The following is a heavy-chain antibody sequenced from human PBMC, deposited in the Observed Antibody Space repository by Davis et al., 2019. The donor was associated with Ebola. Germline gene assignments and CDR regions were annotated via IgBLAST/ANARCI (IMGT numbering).Heavy chain of an antibody. V-gene: IGHV6-1*01. J-gene: IGHJ6*01. CDR3: TRGWMRGSMDV. CDR1: GDSVSGNSGA. D-gene: IGHD3-16*01. CDR2: TYYNSKWYI. Sequence: HSQTLSLTCAISGDSVSGNSGAWNWIRQSPSGGLEWLGRTYYNSKWYIDYAVSVRGRITINPDTSGNQFSLQVNSVTPEDRGVYYCTRGWMRGSMDVWSQGTTVTVSS.